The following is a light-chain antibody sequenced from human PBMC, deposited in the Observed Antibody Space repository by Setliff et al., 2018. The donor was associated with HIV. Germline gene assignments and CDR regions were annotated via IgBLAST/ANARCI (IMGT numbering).Light chain of an antibody. CDR1: SSDVGAYNF. J-gene: IGLJ1*01. Sequence: QSALTRPASVSGSPGQSITISCTATSSDVGAYNFVSWYQQHPGKAPKLMIYEVSNRPSGVSNRFSGSKSGNTASLTISGLQAEDEADYFCSSYTISSTQLFGTGTKVTVL. CDR3: SSYTISSTQL. V-gene: IGLV2-14*01. CDR2: EVS.